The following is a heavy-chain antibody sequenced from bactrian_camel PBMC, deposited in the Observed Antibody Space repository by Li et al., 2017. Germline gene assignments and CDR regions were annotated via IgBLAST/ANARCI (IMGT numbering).Heavy chain of an antibody. V-gene: IGHV3S55*01. J-gene: IGHJ6*01. CDR1: GFTYSSYC. CDR3: AADRRHYATDCDLADFTV. D-gene: IGHD1*01. Sequence: QVQLVESGEGSVQAGGSLRLSCEVSGFTYSSYCMAWFREIPGKEREGVATIPSAGDTSYAESVKGRFTISQDNAKGTLYLQMNNLKPEDTAMYYCAADRRHYATDCDLADFTVWGRGTQVTVS. CDR2: IPSAGDT.